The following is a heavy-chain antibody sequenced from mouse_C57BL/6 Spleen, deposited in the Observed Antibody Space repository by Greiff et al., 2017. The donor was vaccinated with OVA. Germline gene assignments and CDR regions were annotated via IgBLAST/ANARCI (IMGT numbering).Heavy chain of an antibody. J-gene: IGHJ3*01. Sequence: EVKLMESGPGLVKPSQSLSLTCSVTGYSITSGYYWNWIRQFPGNKLEWMGYISYDGSNNYNPSLKNRISITRDTSKNQFFLKLNSVTTEDTATYYCARAYDEEAWFAYWGQGTLVTVSA. D-gene: IGHD2-12*01. CDR3: ARAYDEEAWFAY. CDR1: GYSITSGYY. V-gene: IGHV3-6*01. CDR2: ISYDGSN.